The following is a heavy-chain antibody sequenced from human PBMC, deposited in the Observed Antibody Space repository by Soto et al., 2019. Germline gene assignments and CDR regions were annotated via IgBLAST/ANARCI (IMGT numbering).Heavy chain of an antibody. CDR2: INPNSGGT. D-gene: IGHD4-17*01. J-gene: IGHJ4*02. CDR3: ARSEDYGDYVVVFDY. CDR1: GYTFTGYY. Sequence: QVQLVQSVSEVKNPGASVKVSCKASGYTFTGYYMHWVRQAPGQGLEWMGWINPNSGGTNYAQKFQGWVTMTRDTSISTAYMELSRLRSDDTAVYYCARSEDYGDYVVVFDYWGQGTLVTVSS. V-gene: IGHV1-2*04.